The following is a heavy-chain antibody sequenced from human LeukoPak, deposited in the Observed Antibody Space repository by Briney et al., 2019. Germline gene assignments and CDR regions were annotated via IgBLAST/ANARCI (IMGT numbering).Heavy chain of an antibody. CDR1: GFTFSSYS. V-gene: IGHV3-21*01. J-gene: IGHJ6*02. CDR3: ARDGGQTTVTYHYYYGMDV. CDR2: ISSSSSYI. D-gene: IGHD4-17*01. Sequence: ESGGGLVKPGGSVRLSCAASGFTFSSYSMNWVRQAPGKGLEWVSSISSSSSYIYYADSVKGRFTISRDNAKNSLYLQMNSLRAEDTAVYYCARDGGQTTVTYHYYYGMDVWGQGTTVTVSS.